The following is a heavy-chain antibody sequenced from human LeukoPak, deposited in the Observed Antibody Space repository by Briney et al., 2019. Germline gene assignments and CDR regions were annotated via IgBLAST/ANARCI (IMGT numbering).Heavy chain of an antibody. Sequence: GGSLRLSCAASGFTFSNYNMNWVRKTPGKGLEWVSSITRGSIYTFYADSVKGRFTISRDNAKNSLSLQMNSLRAEDTAVYYCARDPYNGNYGDSYYYYMDVWGKGTTVTISS. V-gene: IGHV3-21*01. J-gene: IGHJ6*03. D-gene: IGHD1-26*01. CDR2: ITRGSIYT. CDR3: ARDPYNGNYGDSYYYYMDV. CDR1: GFTFSNYN.